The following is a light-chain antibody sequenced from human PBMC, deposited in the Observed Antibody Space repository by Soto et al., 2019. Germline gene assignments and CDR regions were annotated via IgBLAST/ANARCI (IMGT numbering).Light chain of an antibody. V-gene: IGKV1-9*01. CDR2: AAS. J-gene: IGKJ1*01. CDR3: QQFHSYPRT. Sequence: DIQMTPSPSSLSASVGDRVTITCQASQDISNYLNWYQQKLGEAPKLLIFAASSLQSGVPSRFSGSGSGTEFTLTITSLQPEDFATYCCQQFHSYPRTFGQGTKVDIK. CDR1: QDISNY.